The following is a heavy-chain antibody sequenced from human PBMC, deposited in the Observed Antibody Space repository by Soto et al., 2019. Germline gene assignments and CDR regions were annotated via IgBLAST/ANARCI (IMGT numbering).Heavy chain of an antibody. Sequence: GGSLRLSCAASGFTFSSYGMHWVRQAPGKGLEWVAVIWYDGSNKYYADSVKGRFTISRDNSKNTLYLQMNSLRAEDTAVYYCARDPNYDSSGLSNDAFDIWGQGTMVTVSS. D-gene: IGHD3-22*01. V-gene: IGHV3-33*01. CDR2: IWYDGSNK. CDR3: ARDPNYDSSGLSNDAFDI. CDR1: GFTFSSYG. J-gene: IGHJ3*02.